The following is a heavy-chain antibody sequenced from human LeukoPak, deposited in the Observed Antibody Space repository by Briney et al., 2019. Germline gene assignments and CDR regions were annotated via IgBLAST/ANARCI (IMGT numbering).Heavy chain of an antibody. CDR2: IKQDGSEK. Sequence: GGSLRLSCAASGFTLSTYSMNWVRQAPGKGLEWVANIKQDGSEKYYVDSVKGRFTISRDNAKNSLYLQMNSLRAEDTAVYYCARDSPSAGDRWGQGTLVTVSS. V-gene: IGHV3-7*01. CDR3: ARDSPSAGDR. J-gene: IGHJ5*02. D-gene: IGHD6-13*01. CDR1: GFTLSTYS.